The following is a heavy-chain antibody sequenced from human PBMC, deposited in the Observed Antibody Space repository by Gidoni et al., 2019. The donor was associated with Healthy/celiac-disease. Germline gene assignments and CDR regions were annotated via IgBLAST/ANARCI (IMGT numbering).Heavy chain of an antibody. CDR1: GFTFSSYG. CDR3: AKEHALARYSSRDYYYGMDV. J-gene: IGHJ6*02. D-gene: IGHD6-13*01. V-gene: IGHV3-30*18. CDR2: ISYDGSNK. Sequence: QVQLVESGGGVVQPGRSLRRSCAASGFTFSSYGMHWVRQAPGKGLEWVAVISYDGSNKYYADSVKGRFTISRDNSKNTLYLQMNSLRAEDTAVYYCAKEHALARYSSRDYYYGMDVWGQGTTVTVSS.